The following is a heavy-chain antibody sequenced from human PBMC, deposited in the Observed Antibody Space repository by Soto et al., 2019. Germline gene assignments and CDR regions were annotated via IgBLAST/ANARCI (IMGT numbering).Heavy chain of an antibody. V-gene: IGHV1-46*01. D-gene: IGHD5-18*01. J-gene: IGHJ6*02. CDR3: ARADTAMVDYYYYYGMDV. CDR1: GYTFTSYY. Sequence: ASVKVSCKASGYTFTSYYMHWVRQAPGQGLEWMGIINPSGGSTSYAQKFQGRVTMTRDTSTSTVYMELSSLRSEDTAVYYRARADTAMVDYYYYYGMDVWGQGTTVTVSS. CDR2: INPSGGST.